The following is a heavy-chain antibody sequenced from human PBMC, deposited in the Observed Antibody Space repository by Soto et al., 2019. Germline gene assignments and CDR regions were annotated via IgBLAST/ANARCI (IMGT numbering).Heavy chain of an antibody. CDR1: GGSISGYY. V-gene: IGHV4-59*01. Sequence: ETLSLTCTVSGGSISGYYWSWIRQPPGKGLEWIGYIYSSGNTNYNPSLKSRVTISVDTSKNQFSLKLSSVTAADTAVHYCARDVGYCISTSCYSWFDPWGQGTLVTVSS. CDR2: IYSSGNT. J-gene: IGHJ5*02. D-gene: IGHD2-2*02. CDR3: ARDVGYCISTSCYSWFDP.